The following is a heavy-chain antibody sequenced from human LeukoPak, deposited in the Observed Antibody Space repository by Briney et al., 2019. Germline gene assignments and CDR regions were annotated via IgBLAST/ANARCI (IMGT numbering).Heavy chain of an antibody. J-gene: IGHJ4*02. Sequence: GSLRDSCAASGFTFSKYAMRWVRQDPGERREWVSGISGSGDSTYYADSVKGRFTISRDNSKNTLYLQINSLRAEDTAVYYCARGTLNIPGEHAAFDYWGQGTLVTVSS. D-gene: IGHD1-14*01. CDR3: ARGTLNIPGEHAAFDY. V-gene: IGHV3-23*01. CDR1: GFTFSKYA. CDR2: ISGSGDST.